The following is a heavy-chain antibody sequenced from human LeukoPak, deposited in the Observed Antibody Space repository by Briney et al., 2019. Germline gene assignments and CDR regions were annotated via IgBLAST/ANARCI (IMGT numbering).Heavy chain of an antibody. CDR2: ISYDGSNK. J-gene: IGHJ4*02. Sequence: GGSLRLSCAASGFTFSSYAMHWVRQAPGKGLEWVAVISYDGSNKYYADSVKGRFTISRDNSKNTLYLQMNSLRAEDTAVYYCAKDRGQQLSSYYFDYWGQGTLVTVSS. CDR1: GFTFSSYA. CDR3: AKDRGQQLSSYYFDY. V-gene: IGHV3-30-3*01. D-gene: IGHD6-13*01.